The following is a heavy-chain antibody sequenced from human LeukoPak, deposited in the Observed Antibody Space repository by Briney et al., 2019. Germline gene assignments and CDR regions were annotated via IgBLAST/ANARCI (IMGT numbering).Heavy chain of an antibody. V-gene: IGHV3-48*02. J-gene: IGHJ2*01. D-gene: IGHD5-24*01. CDR2: ISKSSSSTK. CDR3: ARDQGYNWYFDL. Sequence: GGSLTLSCAASGFTFSRYSMNWVRHPPGKGMDLVSYISKSSSSTKYYADSVKGRFTISRDNSKNSLYLQMNSLRDEDTAVYYCARDQGYNWYFDLWGRGTLVTVSS. CDR1: GFTFSRYS.